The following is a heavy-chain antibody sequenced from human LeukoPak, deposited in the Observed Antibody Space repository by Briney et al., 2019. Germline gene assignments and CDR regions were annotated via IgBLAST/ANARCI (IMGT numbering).Heavy chain of an antibody. J-gene: IGHJ4*02. CDR1: GGSISSSSYY. D-gene: IGHD1-26*01. V-gene: IGHV4-39*07. Sequence: SETLSLTCTVSGGSISSSSYYWGWIRQPPGKGLEWIGSIYYSGSTYYNPSLKSRVTISVDTSKNQFSLKLSSVTAADTAVYYCARVPYSGSADYWGQGTLVTVSS. CDR2: IYYSGST. CDR3: ARVPYSGSADY.